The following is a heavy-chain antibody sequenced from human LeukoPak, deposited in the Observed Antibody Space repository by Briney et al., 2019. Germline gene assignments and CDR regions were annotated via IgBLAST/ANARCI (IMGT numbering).Heavy chain of an antibody. J-gene: IGHJ4*02. CDR2: ISRSSSYI. CDR1: GFTFSSYS. V-gene: IGHV3-21*01. D-gene: IGHD3-3*01. Sequence: GGSLRLSCVASGFTFSSYSMNWVHQAPGKGLEWVSSISRSSSYINYADSLKGRFTISRDNAKNSVYLQMNSLRAEDTAVYYCARVYQGVAIFDGIDYWGQGTLVTVSS. CDR3: ARVYQGVAIFDGIDY.